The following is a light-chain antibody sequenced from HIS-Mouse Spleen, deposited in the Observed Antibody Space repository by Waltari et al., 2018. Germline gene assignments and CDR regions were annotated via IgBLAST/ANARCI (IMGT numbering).Light chain of an antibody. J-gene: IGLJ2*01. CDR3: QSYDSSLSALV. CDR1: SSNIGAGSD. V-gene: IGLV1-40*01. CDR2: GNS. Sequence: QSVLTQPPSVSGAPGQRVTISCTGSSSNIGAGSDVHWYQQLPGPAPKLLVHGNSKRPSGVPDRFSGSKSCTSASLAITGLQAEDEADYYCQSYDSSLSALVFGGGTKLTVL.